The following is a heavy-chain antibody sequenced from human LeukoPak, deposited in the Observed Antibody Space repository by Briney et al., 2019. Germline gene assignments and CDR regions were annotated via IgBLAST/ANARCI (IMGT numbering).Heavy chain of an antibody. CDR1: GFTFSSYG. Sequence: GRSLRLSCAASGFTFSSYGMHWVRQAPGKGLEWVAVISYDGSNKYYADSVKGRFTISRDNSKNTLYLQMNSLRAEDTAVYYCAKAHYGGNPYSWFDPWGQGTLVTVSS. D-gene: IGHD4-23*01. V-gene: IGHV3-30*18. CDR3: AKAHYGGNPYSWFDP. CDR2: ISYDGSNK. J-gene: IGHJ5*02.